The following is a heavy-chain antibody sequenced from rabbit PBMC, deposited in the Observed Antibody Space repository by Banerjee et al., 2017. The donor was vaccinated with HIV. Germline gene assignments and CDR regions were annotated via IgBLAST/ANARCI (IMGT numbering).Heavy chain of an antibody. Sequence: QEQVVESGGGLVQPEGSLKLSCTASGFSFSSSNWTCWVRQAPGKGLEWIACIYVDGSGKTNYANWAKGRFTIARTSSTTVTLQMTSLTAADTATYFCARGGITMTMGFDLWGPGTLVTVS. V-gene: IGHV1S45*01. CDR3: ARGGITMTMGFDL. CDR2: IYVDGSGKT. D-gene: IGHD2-1*01. J-gene: IGHJ4*01. CDR1: GFSFSSSNW.